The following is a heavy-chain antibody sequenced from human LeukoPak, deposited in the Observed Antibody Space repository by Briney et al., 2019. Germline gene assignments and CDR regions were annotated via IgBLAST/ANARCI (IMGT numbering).Heavy chain of an antibody. V-gene: IGHV6-1*01. CDR1: GDSVSSNIAA. J-gene: IGHJ3*02. CDR2: TYYRSKWYN. CDR3: AREIAGTCAFDI. Sequence: SQTLSLTCAISGDSVSSNIAAWNWIRQSPSRGLEWLGRTYYRSKWYNDYVVSVKSRIIISPDTSKNQFSLQLNSVAPEDTAVYYCAREIAGTCAFDIWGQGTVVTVPS. D-gene: IGHD6-13*01.